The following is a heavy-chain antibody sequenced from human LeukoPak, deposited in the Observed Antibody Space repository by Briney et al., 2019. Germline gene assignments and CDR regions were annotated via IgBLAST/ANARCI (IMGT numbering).Heavy chain of an antibody. Sequence: PSETLSPTCTVSGGSVSSGSYYWSWIRQPPGKGLEWIGYIYYSGSTNYNPSLKSRVTISVDTSKNQFSLKLSSVTAADTAVYYCARDDAEADYFDYWGQGTLVTVSS. CDR3: ARDDAEADYFDY. J-gene: IGHJ4*02. V-gene: IGHV4-61*01. CDR2: IYYSGST. CDR1: GGSVSSGSYY.